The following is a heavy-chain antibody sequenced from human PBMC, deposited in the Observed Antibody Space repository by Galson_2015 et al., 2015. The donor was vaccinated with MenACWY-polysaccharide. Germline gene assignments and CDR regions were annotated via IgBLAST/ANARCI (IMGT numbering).Heavy chain of an antibody. V-gene: IGHV3-23*01. D-gene: IGHD3/OR15-3a*01. J-gene: IGHJ6*02. Sequence: SLRLSCAASGFTFSNYAMSWVRQAPGKGLEWVSAIRGRDDTTHYADSVRGRFTISRDNSQNTLYLHMNSLRLEDTAIYYCAKDLHWYGMDVWGHGTTVTVSS. CDR1: GFTFSNYA. CDR2: IRGRDDTT. CDR3: AKDLHWYGMDV.